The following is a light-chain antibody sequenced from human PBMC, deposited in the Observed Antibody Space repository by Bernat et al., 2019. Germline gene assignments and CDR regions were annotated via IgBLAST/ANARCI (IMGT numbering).Light chain of an antibody. Sequence: SSELTQDPAVSVALGQTVRITCQGDSLRSYYASWYQQKPGQAPVLVIYGKNNRPSGIPDRFSGSSSGNTASLTITGAQAEDEADDYCNSRDSSGNRPFGGGTKLTVL. CDR1: SLRSYY. CDR3: NSRDSSGNRP. V-gene: IGLV3-19*01. J-gene: IGLJ2*01. CDR2: GKN.